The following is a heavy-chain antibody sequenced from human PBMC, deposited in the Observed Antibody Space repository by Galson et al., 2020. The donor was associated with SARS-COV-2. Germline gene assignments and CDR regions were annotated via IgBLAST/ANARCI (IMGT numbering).Heavy chain of an antibody. CDR1: GFTFSIYW. CDR2: IKEDGSEK. Sequence: GESLNISCAAPGFTFSIYWMSWVRQAPGKGLEWVAAIKEDGSEKYHADSVKGRFTISRDNAKNSVHLQMSSLRGEDTAVYYCARLRPGTTHDYWGQGTLVTVSS. D-gene: IGHD1-1*01. J-gene: IGHJ4*02. CDR3: ARLRPGTTHDY. V-gene: IGHV3-7*01.